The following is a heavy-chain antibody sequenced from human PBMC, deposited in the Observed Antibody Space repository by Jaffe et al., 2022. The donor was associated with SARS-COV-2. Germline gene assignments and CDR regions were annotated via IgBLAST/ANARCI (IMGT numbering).Heavy chain of an antibody. Sequence: EVQLVESGGGLVQPGRSLRLSCAASGFTFDDYAMHWVRQAPGKGLEWVSGISWNSGSIGYADSVKGRFTISRDNAKNSLYLQMNSLRAEDTALYYCAKDILISVQYSGSYVAFDIWGQGTMVTVSS. CDR1: GFTFDDYA. CDR2: ISWNSGSI. J-gene: IGHJ3*02. D-gene: IGHD1-26*01. CDR3: AKDILISVQYSGSYVAFDI. V-gene: IGHV3-9*01.